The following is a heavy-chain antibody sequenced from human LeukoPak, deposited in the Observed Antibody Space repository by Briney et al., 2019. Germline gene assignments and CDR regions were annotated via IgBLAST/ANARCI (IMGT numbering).Heavy chain of an antibody. CDR1: GYSISSGYY. D-gene: IGHD6-19*01. J-gene: IGHJ4*02. Sequence: PSETLSLTCTVSGYSISSGYYWGWIRQPPGKGLEWIGSIYHSGSTYYNPSLKSRVTISVDTSKNQFSLKLSSVTAADTAVYYCARDDSSGWYPDYWGQGTLVTVSS. CDR2: IYHSGST. CDR3: ARDDSSGWYPDY. V-gene: IGHV4-38-2*02.